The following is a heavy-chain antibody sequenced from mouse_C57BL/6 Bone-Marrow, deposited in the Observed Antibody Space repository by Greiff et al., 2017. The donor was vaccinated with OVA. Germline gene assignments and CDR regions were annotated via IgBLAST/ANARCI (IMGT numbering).Heavy chain of an antibody. J-gene: IGHJ2*01. CDR3: ARGGYDLYYFDY. Sequence: VQLQQSGAELVKPGASVKISCKASGYAFSSYWMNWVKQRPGKGLEWIGQIYPGDGDTNYNGKFKGKATLTADKSSSTAYMQLSSLTSEDSAVYFCARGGYDLYYFDYWGQGTTLTVSS. V-gene: IGHV1-80*01. CDR2: IYPGDGDT. D-gene: IGHD2-3*01. CDR1: GYAFSSYW.